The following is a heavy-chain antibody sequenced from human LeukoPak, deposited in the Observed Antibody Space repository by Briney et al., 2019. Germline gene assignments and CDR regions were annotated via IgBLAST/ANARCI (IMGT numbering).Heavy chain of an antibody. D-gene: IGHD3-3*01. CDR1: GGSISSYY. J-gene: IGHJ6*03. CDR2: IYYSGST. V-gene: IGHV4-59*01. Sequence: SETLSLTCTVSGGSISSYYWSWIRQPPGKGLEWIGNIYYSGSTNYNPSLKSRVTISVDTSKNQFSLKLSSVTAADTAVYYCARGEYYDFWSGLHGDYYYYMDVWGKGTTVTVSS. CDR3: ARGEYYDFWSGLHGDYYYYMDV.